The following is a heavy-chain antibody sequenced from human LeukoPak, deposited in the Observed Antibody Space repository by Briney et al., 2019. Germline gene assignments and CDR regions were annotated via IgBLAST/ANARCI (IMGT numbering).Heavy chain of an antibody. CDR1: GYTFTDHY. CDR3: ARDHNWGPDY. D-gene: IGHD7-27*01. Sequence: ASVKVSCKALGYTFTDHYFHWLRQAPGQGLEWMGWIHPGRGDTNYAQKFQGRVSLTRDTSISTAYMELSRLTSDDTAVYYCARDHNWGPDYWGQGTLVSVSA. V-gene: IGHV1-2*02. CDR2: IHPGRGDT. J-gene: IGHJ4*02.